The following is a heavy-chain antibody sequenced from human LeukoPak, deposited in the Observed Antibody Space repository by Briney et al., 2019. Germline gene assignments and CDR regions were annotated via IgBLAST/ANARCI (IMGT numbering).Heavy chain of an antibody. D-gene: IGHD4-11*01. Sequence: GGSLRLSCAASGFTFSSYWMSWVRQAPGKGLEWVGRIKSKSDGGTTDYAAPVKGRFTISRDDSKNTLYLQMNSLKTEDTAVYYCTTDLYSNLVHWGQGTLVTVSS. J-gene: IGHJ4*02. V-gene: IGHV3-15*01. CDR3: TTDLYSNLVH. CDR2: IKSKSDGGTT. CDR1: GFTFSSYW.